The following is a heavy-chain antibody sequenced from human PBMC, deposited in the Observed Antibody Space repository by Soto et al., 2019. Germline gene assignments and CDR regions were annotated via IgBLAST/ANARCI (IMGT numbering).Heavy chain of an antibody. D-gene: IGHD1-26*01. CDR1: GFTFSSYS. CDR2: ISSSSSYI. V-gene: IGHV3-21*01. Sequence: GGSLRLSCAASGFTFSSYSMNWVRQAPGKGLEWVSSISSSSSYIYYADSVKGRFTISRDNAKNSLYLQMNSLRAEDTAVYYCASAPGGWDPPYNWSDPWGQGTLGT. J-gene: IGHJ5*02. CDR3: ASAPGGWDPPYNWSDP.